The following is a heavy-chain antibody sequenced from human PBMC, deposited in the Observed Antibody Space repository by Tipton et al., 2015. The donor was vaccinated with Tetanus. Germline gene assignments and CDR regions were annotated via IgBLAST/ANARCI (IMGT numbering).Heavy chain of an antibody. D-gene: IGHD3-10*01. J-gene: IGHJ4*01. CDR3: ARDYDGSEPYDY. Sequence: QSGAEVKKPGSSVKVSCKASGGTFTSYAFSWVRQAPGQGLEWMGTILPIFGTTNYAQKFQGRVTITADKSTRTVYMELSSLRSGDTAIYYCARDYDGSEPYDYWGQGTPVTVSS. CDR2: ILPIFGTT. CDR1: GGTFTSYA. V-gene: IGHV1-69*06.